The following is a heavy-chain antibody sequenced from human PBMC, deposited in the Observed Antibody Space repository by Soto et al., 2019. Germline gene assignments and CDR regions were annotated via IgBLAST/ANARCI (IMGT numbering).Heavy chain of an antibody. J-gene: IGHJ3*01. D-gene: IGHD4-17*01. V-gene: IGHV3-7*01. Sequence: PGGSLRLSCAASGFTFSSYWMSWVRQAPGKGLEWVANINQDGREKYYVDSVKGRFTISRDNAKNSLYLQMNSLRAEDTAVYYCARDPNGDYLGAFDFWGQKTMVTVSS. CDR3: ARDPNGDYLGAFDF. CDR2: INQDGREK. CDR1: GFTFSSYW.